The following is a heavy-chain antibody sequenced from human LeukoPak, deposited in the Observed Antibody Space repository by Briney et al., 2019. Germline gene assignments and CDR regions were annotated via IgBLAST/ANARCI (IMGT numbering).Heavy chain of an antibody. V-gene: IGHV3-30*02. D-gene: IGHD3-22*01. CDR3: AKDTSSGSSGYYVFDY. CDR2: IRYDGSYT. CDR1: GFTFSSFG. Sequence: GGSLGLSCAASGFTFSSFGMHWVRQAPGKGLEWVGFIRYDGSYTYYADSVKGRFTISRDISTNTLYLQMNSLRAEATAVYYCAKDTSSGSSGYYVFDYWGQGTLVTVSS. J-gene: IGHJ4*02.